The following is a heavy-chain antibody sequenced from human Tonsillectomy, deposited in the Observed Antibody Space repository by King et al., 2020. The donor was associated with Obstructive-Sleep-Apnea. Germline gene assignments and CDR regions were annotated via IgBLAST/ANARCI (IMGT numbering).Heavy chain of an antibody. V-gene: IGHV4-4*02. J-gene: IGHJ3*02. CDR2: IYYSGSA. CDR3: ASGVHYYDDDAYYYEARGPFDI. Sequence: QLQESGPGLVKPSGTLSLTCAVSNGSISSSTWWSWVRQPPGKGLEWLGEIYYSGSANYNPSLKSRVTISVDKSKNQFSLRLASVTAADTAVYYCASGVHYYDDDAYYYEARGPFDIWGQGTMVTVSS. CDR1: NGSISSSTW. D-gene: IGHD3-22*01.